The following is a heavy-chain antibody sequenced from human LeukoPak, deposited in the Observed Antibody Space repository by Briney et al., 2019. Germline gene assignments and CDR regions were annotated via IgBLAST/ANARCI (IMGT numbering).Heavy chain of an antibody. Sequence: ASVKVSCKASGYTFTSYGISWVRQAPGQGLEWMGWISAYNGNTNYAQKLQGRVTMTTDTSTSTAYMELRSLRSDDTAVYYCARDRSIAVAGVNDYWGQGTLVTVSS. CDR1: GYTFTSYG. CDR3: ARDRSIAVAGVNDY. CDR2: ISAYNGNT. D-gene: IGHD6-19*01. J-gene: IGHJ4*02. V-gene: IGHV1-18*01.